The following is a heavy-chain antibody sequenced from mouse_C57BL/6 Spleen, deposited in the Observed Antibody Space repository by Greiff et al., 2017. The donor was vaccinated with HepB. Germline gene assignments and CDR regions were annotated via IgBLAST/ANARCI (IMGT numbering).Heavy chain of an antibody. CDR1: GYAFSSSW. D-gene: IGHD1-1*01. CDR2: IYPGDGDT. Sequence: VKLQESGPELVKPGASVKISCKASGYAFSSSWMNWVKQRPGKGLEWIGRIYPGDGDTNYNGKFKGKATLTADKSSSTAYMQLSSLTSEDSAVYFCARGGGRDWYFDVWGTGTTVTVSS. V-gene: IGHV1-82*01. CDR3: ARGGGRDWYFDV. J-gene: IGHJ1*03.